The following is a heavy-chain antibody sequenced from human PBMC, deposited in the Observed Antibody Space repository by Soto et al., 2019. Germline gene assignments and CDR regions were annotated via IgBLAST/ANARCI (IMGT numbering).Heavy chain of an antibody. Sequence: PSETLSLTCDVSGGSIDNSHSFWGWVRQPPGKGLEFIGSVYYSGGAYYSPSLKSRVTVSVDTSKNQFSLKLSSVTAADTAVYYSGGELADYYERSGYYWGQWFDPWGQGTLVTVPS. J-gene: IGHJ5*02. CDR2: VYYSGGA. D-gene: IGHD3-22*01. V-gene: IGHV4-39*07. CDR3: GGELADYYERSGYYWGQWFDP. CDR1: GGSIDNSHSF.